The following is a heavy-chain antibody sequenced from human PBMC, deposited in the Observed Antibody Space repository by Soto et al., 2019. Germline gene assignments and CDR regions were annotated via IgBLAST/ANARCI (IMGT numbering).Heavy chain of an antibody. CDR1: GFTFSDNY. Sequence: QVQLVESGGGLVKPGGSLRLSCAASGFTFSDNYMSWIRQTPGKGLEWVSYISTSGSAIYYADSVKGRFTISRDNAKGSLFLEMNSMRVEDTAIYYCATTLGPLAWGQGTLVTVSS. CDR2: ISTSGSAI. D-gene: IGHD1-26*01. J-gene: IGHJ5*02. CDR3: ATTLGPLA. V-gene: IGHV3-11*01.